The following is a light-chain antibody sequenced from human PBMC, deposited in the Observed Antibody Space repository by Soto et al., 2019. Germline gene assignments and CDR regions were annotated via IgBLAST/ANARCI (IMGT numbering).Light chain of an antibody. CDR3: HQYDGAPHT. CDR1: QSVSSNY. J-gene: IGKJ2*01. CDR2: GAS. V-gene: IGKV3-20*01. Sequence: ESVLTESPCSLALYPRERATLSCRASQSVSSNYLAWYQQKPGQAPRLLIYGASTRATGIPDRFSGSGSGTDFTLTISRLEPEDFAVYYCHQYDGAPHTFGQGTKVDIK.